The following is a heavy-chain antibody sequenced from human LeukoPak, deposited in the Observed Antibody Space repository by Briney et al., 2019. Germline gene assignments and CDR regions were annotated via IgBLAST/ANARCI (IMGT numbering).Heavy chain of an antibody. J-gene: IGHJ4*02. Sequence: HPGGSLRLSCVASGFTFSSYSLNWVRQAPGKGLEWVSYIGVSSSLVRYADSVKGRFTISRDNAKNSLYLQMDSLRAEDTAMYYCARVHWSPPSYWGQGTLFTVSS. V-gene: IGHV3-48*01. D-gene: IGHD2-8*02. CDR2: IGVSSSLV. CDR3: ARVHWSPPSY. CDR1: GFTFSSYS.